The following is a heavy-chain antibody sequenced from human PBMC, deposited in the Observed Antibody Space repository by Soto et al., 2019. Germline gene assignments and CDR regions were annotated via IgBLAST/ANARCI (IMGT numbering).Heavy chain of an antibody. Sequence: SETLSLTCSVSSASLSSSTYYWSWIRQPPGRGQEWIGSIYYSGNTYYKPSLKSRVSISIDTSRNQFSLKLTSVTAADTGVYYCASSSPFHYWGPGILVTVSS. D-gene: IGHD6-6*01. CDR2: IYYSGNT. CDR1: SASLSSSTYY. V-gene: IGHV4-39*01. CDR3: ASSSPFHY. J-gene: IGHJ4*02.